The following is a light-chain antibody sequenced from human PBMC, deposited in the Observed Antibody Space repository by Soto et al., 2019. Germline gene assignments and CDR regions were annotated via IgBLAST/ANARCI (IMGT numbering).Light chain of an antibody. CDR3: QQSYNAPRT. CDR1: QDISNY. Sequence: DIQMTQSPSSLSASVVDKVTITCQASQDISNYLSWCQQKPGRAPKLLIHAASNLQTGVPSRFSGSGSGTDFTLTISSLQPEDFATYYCQQSYNAPRTFGQGTKVDIK. V-gene: IGKV1-39*01. J-gene: IGKJ1*01. CDR2: AAS.